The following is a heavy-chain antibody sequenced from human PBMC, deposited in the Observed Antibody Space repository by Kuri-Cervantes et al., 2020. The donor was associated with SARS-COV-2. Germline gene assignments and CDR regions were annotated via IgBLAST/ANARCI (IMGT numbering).Heavy chain of an antibody. CDR2: ISYDGSNK. J-gene: IGHJ6*02. CDR1: GFTFSSYA. Sequence: GESLKISCAASGFTFSSYAMHWVRQAPGKGPEWVAVISYDGSNKYYADSVKGRFTISRDNSKNTLYLQMNSLRAEDTAVYYCARDQYDFWSGYLRGIGDVWGQGTTVTVSS. D-gene: IGHD3-3*01. V-gene: IGHV3-30-3*01. CDR3: ARDQYDFWSGYLRGIGDV.